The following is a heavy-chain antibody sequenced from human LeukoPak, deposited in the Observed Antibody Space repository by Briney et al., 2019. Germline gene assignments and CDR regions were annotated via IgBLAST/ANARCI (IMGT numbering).Heavy chain of an antibody. V-gene: IGHV3-23*01. D-gene: IGHD3-3*01. CDR1: GFTFSSYA. Sequence: GGSLRLSCAASGFTFSSYAMSWVRQAPGKGLEWVSAISGSGGSTYYADSVKGRFTISRDNSKNTLYLQMNSLRAEDTAVYYCAKGGYYDFWSGYSYYYYMDVWGKGTTVTVSS. CDR3: AKGGYYDFWSGYSYYYYMDV. CDR2: ISGSGGST. J-gene: IGHJ6*03.